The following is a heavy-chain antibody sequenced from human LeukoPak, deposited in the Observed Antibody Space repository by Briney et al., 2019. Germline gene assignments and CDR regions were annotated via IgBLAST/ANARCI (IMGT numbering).Heavy chain of an antibody. CDR2: ISYDGSNK. V-gene: IGHV3-30*18. J-gene: IGHJ4*02. CDR3: AKMAGQWELLLRLDVDY. CDR1: GFTFSSYG. D-gene: IGHD1-26*01. Sequence: GRSLRLSCAASGFTFSSYGMHWVRQAPGKGLEWVAVISYDGSNKYYADSVKGRFTISGDNSKNTLYLQMNSLRAEDTAVYYCAKMAGQWELLLRLDVDYWGQGTLVTASS.